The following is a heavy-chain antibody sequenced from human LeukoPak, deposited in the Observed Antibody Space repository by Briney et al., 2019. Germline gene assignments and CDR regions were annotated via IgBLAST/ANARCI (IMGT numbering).Heavy chain of an antibody. Sequence: PSETLSLTCTVSGGSMSTNNYYWTWIRQLPGKGLEWIGYISHRRDTFYNPSLRSRVAISLDTSKSQFSLKMSSVTAADTAVYFCAREDSSDYDSGYFDSWGQGTLVTVSS. D-gene: IGHD3-22*01. V-gene: IGHV4-31*03. CDR1: GGSMSTNNYY. J-gene: IGHJ4*02. CDR2: ISHRRDT. CDR3: AREDSSDYDSGYFDS.